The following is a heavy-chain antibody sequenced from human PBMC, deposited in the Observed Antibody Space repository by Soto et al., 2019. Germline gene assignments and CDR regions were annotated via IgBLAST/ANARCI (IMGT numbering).Heavy chain of an antibody. CDR2: ISSSGTTI. CDR3: ARAGSNTGCGY. CDR1: GFTFSDYY. V-gene: IGHV3-11*01. D-gene: IGHD1-1*01. Sequence: GGSLRLSCAASGFTFSDYYMSWIRQAPGKGLAWVSYISSSGTTIYYADSVLGRFTISRDNAKHSLYLQMNSQSAEDTAVYYCARAGSNTGCGYWDQGTRVTASS. J-gene: IGHJ4*02.